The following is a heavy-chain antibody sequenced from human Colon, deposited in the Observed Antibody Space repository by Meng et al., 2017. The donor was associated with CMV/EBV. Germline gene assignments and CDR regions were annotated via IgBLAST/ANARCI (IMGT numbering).Heavy chain of an antibody. Sequence: GESLKISCAASGFTFSSYAMHWVRQAPGKGLECVAVISYDGSNKYYADSVKGRFTISRDNSKNTLYLQMNSLRAEDTAVYYCAREFIVVVPAAIGVPDYWGQGTLVTVSS. D-gene: IGHD2-2*01. CDR1: GFTFSSYA. CDR2: ISYDGSNK. J-gene: IGHJ4*02. CDR3: AREFIVVVPAAIGVPDY. V-gene: IGHV3-30*04.